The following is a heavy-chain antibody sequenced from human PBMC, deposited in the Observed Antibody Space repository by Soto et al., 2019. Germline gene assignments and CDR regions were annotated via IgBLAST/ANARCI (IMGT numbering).Heavy chain of an antibody. Sequence: SETLSLTCAVYGGSFSGYYGSWIRQPPGKGLEWIGEINHSGSTNYNPSLKSRVTISVDTSKNQFSLKLSSVTAADTAVYYCARGRSGYARDYYYYMDVWGKGTTVTVSS. V-gene: IGHV4-34*01. CDR2: INHSGST. CDR3: ARGRSGYARDYYYYMDV. J-gene: IGHJ6*03. D-gene: IGHD5-12*01. CDR1: GGSFSGYY.